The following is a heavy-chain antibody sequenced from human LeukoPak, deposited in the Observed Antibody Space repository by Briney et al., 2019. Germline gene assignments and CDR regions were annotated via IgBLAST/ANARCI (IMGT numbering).Heavy chain of an antibody. CDR3: ARGLRGNYYYYMDV. D-gene: IGHD3-16*01. CDR2: ISAYNGNT. CDR1: GYTFTSYG. J-gene: IGHJ6*03. Sequence: APVKVSCKASGYTFTSYGISWVRQAPGQGLEWMGWISAYNGNTNYAQKLQGRVTMTTDTSTSTAYMELRSLRSDDTAVYYCARGLRGNYYYYMDVWGKGTTVTVSS. V-gene: IGHV1-18*01.